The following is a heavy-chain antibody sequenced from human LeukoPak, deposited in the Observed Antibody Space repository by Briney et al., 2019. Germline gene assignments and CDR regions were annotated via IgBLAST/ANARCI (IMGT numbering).Heavy chain of an antibody. CDR1: GYTFTKYG. J-gene: IGHJ5*02. CDR2: ISAYNGNT. V-gene: IGHV1-18*01. Sequence: ASVKVSCKASGYTFTKYGISWARLAPGQGLEWMGWISAYNGNTNYAQKLQGRVTMTTDTSTSTAYMELRSLRSDDTAVYYCARTLYDFWSGYYNNWFDPWGQGTLVTVSS. CDR3: ARTLYDFWSGYYNNWFDP. D-gene: IGHD3-3*01.